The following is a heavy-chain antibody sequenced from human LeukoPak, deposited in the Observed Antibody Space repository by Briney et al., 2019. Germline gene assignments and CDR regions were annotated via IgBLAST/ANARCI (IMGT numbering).Heavy chain of an antibody. CDR3: ARGYSSGWHTYFDY. D-gene: IGHD6-19*01. J-gene: IGHJ4*02. CDR2: ISSSSSYI. CDR1: GFTFSSYS. Sequence: GGSLRLSCAASGFTFSSYSINWVGQAPGKGLEWVSSISSSSSYISYADSVKGRFTISRDNAKNSLYLQMNSLRAEDTAVYYCARGYSSGWHTYFDYWGQGTLVTVSS. V-gene: IGHV3-21*01.